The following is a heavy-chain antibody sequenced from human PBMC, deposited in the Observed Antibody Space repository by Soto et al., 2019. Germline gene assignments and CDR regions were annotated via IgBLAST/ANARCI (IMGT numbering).Heavy chain of an antibody. CDR3: ARVKWLVAPLSVSFDY. CDR1: GFTFRYYY. Sequence: GVSLIVSYASAGFTFRYYYMRWIRQATGKGLDWLSHVSGNGKTMYYADCVKGRFTRCRDNDKNSLYVQLNSLRAEDMALFYCARVKWLVAPLSVSFDYWGQGALVTVSS. V-gene: IGHV3-11*01. J-gene: IGHJ4*02. D-gene: IGHD6-19*01. CDR2: VSGNGKTM.